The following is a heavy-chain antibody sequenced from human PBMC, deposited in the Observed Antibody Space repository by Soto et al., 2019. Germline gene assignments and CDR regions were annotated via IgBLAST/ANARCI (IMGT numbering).Heavy chain of an antibody. CDR1: GFTFDKVW. J-gene: IGHJ4*02. CDR2: ITSKTDGGTT. Sequence: EVQLVESGGGLVKPGGSLRLSCAVSGFTFDKVWMNWVRQAPGKGLEWVGRITSKTDGGTTDYAAPVKGRFTISRDDSKNMLYLQMNSLQTADTGMYVCTKGRDDLLSWGQGPLVTVSS. V-gene: IGHV3-15*07. D-gene: IGHD2-15*01. CDR3: TKGRDDLLS.